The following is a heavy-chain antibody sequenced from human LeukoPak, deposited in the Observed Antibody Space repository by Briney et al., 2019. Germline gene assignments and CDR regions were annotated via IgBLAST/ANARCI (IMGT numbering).Heavy chain of an antibody. V-gene: IGHV3-21*01. J-gene: IGHJ2*01. Sequence: KPGGSLRLSCAASGFTFSSYSMTWVRQAPGKGLEWVSSISSSSSYIYYADSVKGRFTISRDNAKNSLYLQMNSLRAEDTAVYYCANALFLGYFDLWGRGTLVTVSS. D-gene: IGHD3-3*01. CDR2: ISSSSSYI. CDR1: GFTFSSYS. CDR3: ANALFLGYFDL.